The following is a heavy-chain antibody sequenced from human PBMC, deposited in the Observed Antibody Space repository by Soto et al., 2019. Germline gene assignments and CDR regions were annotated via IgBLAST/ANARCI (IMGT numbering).Heavy chain of an antibody. D-gene: IGHD6-13*01. V-gene: IGHV4-31*03. Sequence: NPSETLSLTCTVSGGSISSGDYYWSWIRQHPGKGLEWIGYIYYSGSTYYNPSLESRVTMSVDTSKNQFSLKLSSVTAVDTAVYYCARGEAAGAFDIWGQGTMVTVSS. CDR2: IYYSGST. J-gene: IGHJ3*02. CDR1: GGSISSGDYY. CDR3: ARGEAAGAFDI.